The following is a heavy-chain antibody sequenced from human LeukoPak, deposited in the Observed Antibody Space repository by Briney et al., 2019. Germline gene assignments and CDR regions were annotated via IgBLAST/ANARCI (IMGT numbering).Heavy chain of an antibody. V-gene: IGHV4-39*01. D-gene: IGHD3-10*01. CDR2: IYYSGST. Sequence: PSETLSLTCTVSGGSISSSSYYWGWIRQPPGKGLEWIGSIYYSGSTYYNPSLKSRVTISVDTSKNQFSLKLSSVTAADTAVYYCAREGGGYYYWGQGTLVTVSS. J-gene: IGHJ4*02. CDR3: AREGGGYYY. CDR1: GGSISSSSYY.